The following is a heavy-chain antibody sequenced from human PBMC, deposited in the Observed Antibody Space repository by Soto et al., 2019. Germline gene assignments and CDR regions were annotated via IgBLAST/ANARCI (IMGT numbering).Heavy chain of an antibody. J-gene: IGHJ4*02. CDR3: ARGQEATFYYFDY. D-gene: IGHD5-12*01. CDR1: GGSFSGYY. V-gene: IGHV4-34*01. CDR2: INHSGST. Sequence: PSETLSLTCAVYGGSFSGYYWSWIRQPPGKGLEWIGEINHSGSTNYNPSLKSRVTISVDTSKNQFSLKLSSVTAADTAVYYCARGQEATFYYFDYWGQGTLVTVSS.